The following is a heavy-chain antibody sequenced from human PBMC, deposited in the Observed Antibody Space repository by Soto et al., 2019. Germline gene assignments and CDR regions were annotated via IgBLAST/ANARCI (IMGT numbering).Heavy chain of an antibody. Sequence: SETLSLTCAVYGGTFSGYYWSWIRQPLGKGLEWIGEINHSGSTNYNPSLKSRVTISVDTSKNQFSLKLSSVTAADTAVYYCARAPYYDFWSGYRGVDYWGQGTLVTVSS. D-gene: IGHD3-3*01. CDR3: ARAPYYDFWSGYRGVDY. CDR2: INHSGST. V-gene: IGHV4-34*01. J-gene: IGHJ4*02. CDR1: GGTFSGYY.